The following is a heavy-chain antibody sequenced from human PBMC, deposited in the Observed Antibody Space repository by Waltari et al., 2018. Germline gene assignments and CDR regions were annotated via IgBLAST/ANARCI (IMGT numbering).Heavy chain of an antibody. Sequence: QVQLVDSGGGVVQPGGSLRLSCAASGFTFSSYGMHWVRQAPGQGLEWVAFIRYDGSNKYYADSVKGRFTISRDKSKNTLYLQMNSLRAEDTAVYYCAKDLRRNVLRYFDWPDGMDVWGQGTTVTVSS. CDR2: IRYDGSNK. CDR1: GFTFSSYG. D-gene: IGHD3-9*01. CDR3: AKDLRRNVLRYFDWPDGMDV. J-gene: IGHJ6*02. V-gene: IGHV3-30*02.